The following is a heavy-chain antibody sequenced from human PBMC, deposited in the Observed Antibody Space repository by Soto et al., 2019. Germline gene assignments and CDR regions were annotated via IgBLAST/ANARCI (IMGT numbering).Heavy chain of an antibody. CDR2: IYTSGST. D-gene: IGHD2-15*01. CDR3: VRDETVLGFDY. Sequence: LSLTCTVSGGSITNYYWAWIRQPAGKGLEWIGRIYTSGSTNYNPSLKSRVTMSVDTSKNQFSLKLNSVTAADTAVYYCVRDETVLGFDYWGQGTLVTVSS. J-gene: IGHJ4*02. V-gene: IGHV4-4*07. CDR1: GGSITNYY.